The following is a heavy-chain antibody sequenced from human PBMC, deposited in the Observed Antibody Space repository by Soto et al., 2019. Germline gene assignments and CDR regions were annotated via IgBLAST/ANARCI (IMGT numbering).Heavy chain of an antibody. CDR1: GFTFSSYG. V-gene: IGHV3-33*01. J-gene: IGHJ4*02. CDR3: ARDISDILTGYYLDY. D-gene: IGHD3-9*01. CDR2: IWYDGSNK. Sequence: GGSLRLSCAASGFTFSSYGMHWVRQAPGTGLVWVAVIWYDGSNKYYADSVKGRFTISRDNSKNTLYLQMNSLRAEDTAVYYCARDISDILTGYYLDYWGQGTLVTVSS.